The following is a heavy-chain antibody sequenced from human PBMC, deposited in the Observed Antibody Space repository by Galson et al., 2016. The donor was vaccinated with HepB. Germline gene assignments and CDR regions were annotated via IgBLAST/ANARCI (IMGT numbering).Heavy chain of an antibody. CDR1: GFTSSTYA. J-gene: IGHJ4*02. D-gene: IGHD2-21*01. V-gene: IGHV3-23*01. Sequence: SLRLSCAASGFTSSTYAMGWVRQAPGKGLEWVSAISNSGGITYYADSVKGRFTISRDNSKDTLYLQMNSLRVEDTALYYCVKEFVATGAVVGDYWGQGTLVSVSS. CDR2: ISNSGGIT. CDR3: VKEFVATGAVVGDY.